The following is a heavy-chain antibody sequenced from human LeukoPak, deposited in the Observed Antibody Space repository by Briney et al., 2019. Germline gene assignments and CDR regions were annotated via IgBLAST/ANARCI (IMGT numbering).Heavy chain of an antibody. D-gene: IGHD3-9*01. J-gene: IGHJ3*02. CDR2: IYSGST. Sequence: PSETLSLTCTVSGGSISGYYWSWIRQPPGKGLEWIGYIYSGSTNYNPSLKSRVTISGDTSKNHVSLMLSSVTAADTAVYYCARVCGSATGYRLCGFDIWGQGTVVTVSS. V-gene: IGHV4-59*01. CDR1: GGSISGYY. CDR3: ARVCGSATGYRLCGFDI.